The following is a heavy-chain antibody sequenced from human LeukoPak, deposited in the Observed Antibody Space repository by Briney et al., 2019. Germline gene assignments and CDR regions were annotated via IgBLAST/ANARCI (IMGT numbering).Heavy chain of an antibody. Sequence: PGGSLRLSCAASGFTFSSYGMHWVRQAPGKGLEWVAVISYDGSNKYYADSVKGRFTISRDNAKNSLYLQMNSLRAEDTALYYCANVVGYWGQGTLVTVSS. D-gene: IGHD2-21*01. J-gene: IGHJ4*02. CDR3: ANVVGY. CDR1: GFTFSSYG. V-gene: IGHV3-30*18. CDR2: ISYDGSNK.